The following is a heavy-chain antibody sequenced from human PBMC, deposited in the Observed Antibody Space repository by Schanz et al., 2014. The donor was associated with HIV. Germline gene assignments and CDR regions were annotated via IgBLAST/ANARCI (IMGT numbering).Heavy chain of an antibody. CDR2: ISDSGRTT. CDR1: GFTFSNYA. D-gene: IGHD2-8*01. J-gene: IGHJ6*02. Sequence: EVQLLESGGGLVQPGGSLRLSCEASGFTFSNYAMSWVRQAPGKGLEWVSAISDSGRTTYYGDSVKGRFTISRDNSKNTLFLQMNSLRAEDTAVYYCANSGYCISGICYTRSDGMDVWGQGTTVTVSS. V-gene: IGHV3-23*01. CDR3: ANSGYCISGICYTRSDGMDV.